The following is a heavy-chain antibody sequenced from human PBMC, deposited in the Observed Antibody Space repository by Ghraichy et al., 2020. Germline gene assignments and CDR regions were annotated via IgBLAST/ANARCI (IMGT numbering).Heavy chain of an antibody. Sequence: SETLSLTCTVSGGSVSSGSYYWGWIRQPPGKGLEWIGYIYYSGSTNYNPSLKSRVTISVDTSKNQFSLKLSSVTAADTAVYYCARDLGDSNDAFDIWGQGTMVTVSS. CDR3: ARDLGDSNDAFDI. D-gene: IGHD2-21*01. J-gene: IGHJ3*02. CDR2: IYYSGST. V-gene: IGHV4-61*01. CDR1: GGSVSSGSYY.